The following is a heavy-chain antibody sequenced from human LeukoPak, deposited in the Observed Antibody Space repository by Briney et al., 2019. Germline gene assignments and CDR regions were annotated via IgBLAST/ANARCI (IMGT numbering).Heavy chain of an antibody. CDR1: GFTFSSYA. Sequence: GGSLRLSCAASGFTFSSYAMSWVRQAPGKGLEWVSAISGSGGSTYYADSVKGRFTISRDSSKNTLYLQMNSLRAEDTAVYYCAKRGAEVGTTIAPGDYWGQGSLVTVSS. V-gene: IGHV3-23*01. J-gene: IGHJ4*02. CDR2: ISGSGGST. CDR3: AKRGAEVGTTIAPGDY. D-gene: IGHD1-26*01.